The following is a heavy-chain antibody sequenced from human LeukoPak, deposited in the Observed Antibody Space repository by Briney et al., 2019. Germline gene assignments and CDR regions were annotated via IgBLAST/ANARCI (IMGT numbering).Heavy chain of an antibody. D-gene: IGHD2-2*03. CDR2: IRFDGSNK. V-gene: IGHV3-30*02. CDR3: VRGDGYCSSASCSGN. J-gene: IGHJ4*02. CDR1: GFTLNTYG. Sequence: GGSLRLSCAASGFTLNTYGMHWVRQAPGEGLEWVAFIRFDGSNKYYADSVKGRFTISRDNSKNTLYLHMKSLRPEDTAVYYCVRGDGYCSSASCSGNWGQGTLVTVSS.